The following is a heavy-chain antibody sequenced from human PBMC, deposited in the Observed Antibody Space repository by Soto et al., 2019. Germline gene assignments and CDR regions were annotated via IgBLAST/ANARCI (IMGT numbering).Heavy chain of an antibody. CDR3: AGQFIGVVPAANRPTEMDV. D-gene: IGHD2-2*01. V-gene: IGHV3-21*01. J-gene: IGHJ6*04. CDR1: GFTFSSYS. Sequence: EVQLVESGGGLVKPGGSLRLSCAASGFTFSSYSMNWVRQAPGKGLEWVSSISSSSSYIYYADSVKGRFTISRDNTKNSQSLKMNSLRAEDTAVYYCAGQFIGVVPAANRPTEMDVWGKGTTVTVSS. CDR2: ISSSSSYI.